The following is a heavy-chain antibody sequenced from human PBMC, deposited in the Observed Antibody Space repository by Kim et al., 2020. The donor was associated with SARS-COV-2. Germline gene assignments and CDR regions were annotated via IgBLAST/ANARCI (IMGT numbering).Heavy chain of an antibody. V-gene: IGHV3-9*01. Sequence: GGSLRLSCAASGFTFDDYAMHWVRQAPGKGLEWVSGISWNSGSIGYADSVKGRFTISRDNAKNSLYLQMNSLRAEDTALYYCAKDKMTTVTLYYFDYWGQGTLVTVSS. CDR2: ISWNSGSI. CDR1: GFTFDDYA. CDR3: AKDKMTTVTLYYFDY. J-gene: IGHJ4*02. D-gene: IGHD4-17*01.